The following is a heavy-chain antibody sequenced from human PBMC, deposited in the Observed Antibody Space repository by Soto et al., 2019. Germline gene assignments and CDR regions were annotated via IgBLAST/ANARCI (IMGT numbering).Heavy chain of an antibody. D-gene: IGHD4-4*01. V-gene: IGHV3-30-3*01. J-gene: IGHJ2*01. Sequence: QVQLVESGGGVVQPARSLRLSCAASGFTFSSYAMHWVRQAPGKGLEWVAVISYDGSNKYYEDYVKGRFTISRDNTKNTLYLQMNSLRAEDTAVYYCASPLWRDDYNWGYFDLWGRGTLVTVSS. CDR2: ISYDGSNK. CDR3: ASPLWRDDYNWGYFDL. CDR1: GFTFSSYA.